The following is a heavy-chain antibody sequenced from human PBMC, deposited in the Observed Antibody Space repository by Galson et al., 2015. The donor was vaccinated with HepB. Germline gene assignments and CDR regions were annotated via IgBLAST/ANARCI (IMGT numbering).Heavy chain of an antibody. CDR2: IVVGSGNT. Sequence: SVKVSCKASGFTFTSSAMQWVRQARGQRLEWIGWIVVGSGNTNYAQKFQERVTITRDMSTSTAYMELSSLRSEDTAVYYCAAGPPDYDFWSGYPSYYYMDVWGKGTTVTVSS. CDR3: AAGPPDYDFWSGYPSYYYMDV. D-gene: IGHD3-3*01. V-gene: IGHV1-58*02. J-gene: IGHJ6*03. CDR1: GFTFTSSA.